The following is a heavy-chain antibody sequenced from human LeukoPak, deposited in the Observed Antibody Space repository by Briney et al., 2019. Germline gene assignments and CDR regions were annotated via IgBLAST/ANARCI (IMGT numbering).Heavy chain of an antibody. J-gene: IGHJ4*02. Sequence: GGSLRLSCAASGFTFSSYSMNWVRQAPGKGLEWVSSISSSSSYIYYADSVKGRFTISRDNAKDSLYLQMNSRRAEDTAVYYCARTSVYGDYVGDYWGQGTLVTVSS. CDR2: ISSSSSYI. V-gene: IGHV3-21*01. CDR1: GFTFSSYS. D-gene: IGHD4-17*01. CDR3: ARTSVYGDYVGDY.